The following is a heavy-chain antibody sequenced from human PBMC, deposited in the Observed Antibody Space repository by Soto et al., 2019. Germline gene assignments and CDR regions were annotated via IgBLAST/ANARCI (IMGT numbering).Heavy chain of an antibody. CDR3: ARDASGTTSFLVS. CDR2: IWLDGSER. Sequence: QAQLVESGGGVVQPGRSLRLSCGASGFMFGTSGMHWVRQAPGKGLEWVSGIWLDGSERHYADSVKGRFTISRDNAKNTVFLQMNSLRVEDTAVYFCARDASGTTSFLVSWGQGTLVTVSS. J-gene: IGHJ5*01. CDR1: GFMFGTSG. V-gene: IGHV3-33*01. D-gene: IGHD1-1*01.